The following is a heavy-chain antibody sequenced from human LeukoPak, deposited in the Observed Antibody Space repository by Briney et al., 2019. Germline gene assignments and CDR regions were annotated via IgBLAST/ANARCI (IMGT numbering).Heavy chain of an antibody. V-gene: IGHV1-18*01. CDR1: GYTFTSYG. J-gene: IGHJ6*02. CDR3: ARDTQYGVVAATGYFGGGYYYGMDV. Sequence: SSVKVSCKASGYTFTSYGISWVRQAPGQGLEWMGWISAYNGNTNYAQKLQGRVTMTTDTSTSTAYMELRSLRSDDTAVYYCARDTQYGVVAATGYFGGGYYYGMDVWGQGTTVTVSS. D-gene: IGHD2-15*01. CDR2: ISAYNGNT.